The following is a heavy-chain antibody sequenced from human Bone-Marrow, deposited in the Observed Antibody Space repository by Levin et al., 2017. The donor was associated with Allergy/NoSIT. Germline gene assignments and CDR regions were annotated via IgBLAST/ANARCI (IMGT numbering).Heavy chain of an antibody. J-gene: IGHJ6*03. CDR2: LYYSGST. V-gene: IGHV4-59*11. D-gene: IGHD4-17*01. CDR1: GVSISTQY. Sequence: SETLSLTCTVSGVSISTQYWNWIRQAPGKGLEWIGYLYYSGSTNYNPSLKSRVTISVDMSKNQFSLKLTSVTPADTAVYYCARNGYGDSGYYYYLDVWGRGTAVTVSS. CDR3: ARNGYGDSGYYYYLDV.